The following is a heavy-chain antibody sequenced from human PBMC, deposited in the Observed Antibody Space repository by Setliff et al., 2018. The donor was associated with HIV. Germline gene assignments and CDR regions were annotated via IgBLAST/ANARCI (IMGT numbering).Heavy chain of an antibody. CDR1: GSSLTELS. D-gene: IGHD3-9*01. CDR3: ATSGFYDILTGPTPGVFDI. CDR2: FDPEDDET. V-gene: IGHV1-24*01. Sequence: ASVKVSCKVSGSSLTELSIHWVRQAPGEGLEWMGGFDPEDDETVYAEKFQGRVTMTEDTSTDTAYMALSSLRSEDTAMYYCATSGFYDILTGPTPGVFDIWGQGTMVTVS. J-gene: IGHJ3*02.